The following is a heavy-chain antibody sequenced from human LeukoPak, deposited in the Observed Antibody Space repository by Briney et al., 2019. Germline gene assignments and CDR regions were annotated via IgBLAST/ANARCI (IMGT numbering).Heavy chain of an antibody. D-gene: IGHD3-10*01. V-gene: IGHV4-34*01. Sequence: SETLSLTCAVYGGSFSGYYWSWVRQPPGKGLEWIGEINHRGSTNYNPSLKSRVTISVDTSKNQFSLKLSSVTAADTAVYYCARDSGSPFYYYYMDVWGKGTTVTVSS. CDR2: INHRGST. J-gene: IGHJ6*03. CDR1: GGSFSGYY. CDR3: ARDSGSPFYYYYMDV.